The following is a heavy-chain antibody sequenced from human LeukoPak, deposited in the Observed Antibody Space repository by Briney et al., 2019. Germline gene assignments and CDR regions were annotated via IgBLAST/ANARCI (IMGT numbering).Heavy chain of an antibody. D-gene: IGHD2-2*01. J-gene: IGHJ4*02. CDR1: GFSLSIHQ. CDR2: ISSSSTYT. Sequence: GGSLRLSCTGSGFSLSIHQMVWVRQVAEKGLEWVSSISSSSTYTYYADSVKGRFTVSRDNAKNSLYLQMDSLRDEDTAVYYCAKESLRVVPSATFDYWGQGTLVTVSS. V-gene: IGHV3-21*06. CDR3: AKESLRVVPSATFDY.